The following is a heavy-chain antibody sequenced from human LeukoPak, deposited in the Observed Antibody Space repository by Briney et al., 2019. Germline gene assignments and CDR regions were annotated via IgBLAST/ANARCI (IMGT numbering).Heavy chain of an antibody. CDR3: AKEVRESAWFYFDY. CDR2: IRSSGDST. D-gene: IGHD3-10*01. Sequence: GGSLRLSCAASGFTFKTYAMSWVRQAPGKGLEWVSGIRSSGDSTYYADSVKGRFTISRDNSRNTLYLQMNSLSAEDTAVYYCAKEVRESAWFYFDYWGQGTPATVSS. CDR1: GFTFKTYA. J-gene: IGHJ4*01. V-gene: IGHV3-23*01.